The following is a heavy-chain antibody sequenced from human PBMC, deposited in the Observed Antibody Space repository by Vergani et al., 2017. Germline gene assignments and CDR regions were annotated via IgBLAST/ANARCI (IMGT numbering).Heavy chain of an antibody. V-gene: IGHV3-30-3*01. J-gene: IGHJ6*03. CDR1: GFTFSSYA. CDR3: ARSEGSMIFGVVTKEYYFMDV. D-gene: IGHD3/OR15-3a*01. Sequence: VQLVESGGGLVKPGGSLRLSCAASGFTFSSYAMHWVRQAPGKGLEWVAVISYDGSNKYYADSVKGRFTVSRDNSKNTLYLQMNSLRTEDTAVYYCARSEGSMIFGVVTKEYYFMDVWGKGTTVTVSS. CDR2: ISYDGSNK.